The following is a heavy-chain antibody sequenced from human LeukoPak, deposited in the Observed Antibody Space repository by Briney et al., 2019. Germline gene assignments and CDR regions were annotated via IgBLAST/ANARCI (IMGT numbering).Heavy chain of an antibody. J-gene: IGHJ3*02. D-gene: IGHD3-10*01. V-gene: IGHV1-2*02. CDR1: GYPFTGYY. CDR2: INPRNGDT. CDR3: ARDPTMVRGVIIRGRAFDI. Sequence: GASVKVSCKASGYPFTGYYVHWVRQAPGHGLEWMGWINPRNGDTHSAQKFQGRVSMTGDTSITTAYMELSSLTSDDTAVYYCARDPTMVRGVIIRGRAFDIWGQGTMVTVSS.